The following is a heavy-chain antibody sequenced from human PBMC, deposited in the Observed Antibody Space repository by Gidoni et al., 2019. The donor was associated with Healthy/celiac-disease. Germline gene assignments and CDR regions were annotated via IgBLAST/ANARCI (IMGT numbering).Heavy chain of an antibody. CDR2: IIPVLGRA. J-gene: IGHJ5*02. V-gene: IGHV1-69*09. CDR1: GGTFSNSA. D-gene: IGHD2-15*01. CDR3: ARDRRYCSGGSCYDWFDP. Sequence: QVQLVQSGAEVRKPRSSVRVSCKTSGGTFSNSAISWVRQAPGQGLEWMGRIIPVLGRANSAQKFQGRVTITADKSTSTAYMELSSLRSGDTAVFYCARDRRYCSGGSCYDWFDPWGQGSLVTVSS.